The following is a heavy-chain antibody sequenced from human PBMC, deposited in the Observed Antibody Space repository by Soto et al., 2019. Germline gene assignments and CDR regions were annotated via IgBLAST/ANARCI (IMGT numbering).Heavy chain of an antibody. CDR3: AKDKASAGTEYFQY. Sequence: QVQLVESGGGVVQSGRSLRLSCAASGFSFRFYVMHWVRQAPGKGLEWVAIISYDGSDKDYADSVKGRFTISRDNSKNTLYLEMNSLRPEDTAVYYCAKDKASAGTEYFQYWGQGTLVTVSS. J-gene: IGHJ1*01. V-gene: IGHV3-30*18. CDR1: GFSFRFYV. D-gene: IGHD6-13*01. CDR2: ISYDGSDK.